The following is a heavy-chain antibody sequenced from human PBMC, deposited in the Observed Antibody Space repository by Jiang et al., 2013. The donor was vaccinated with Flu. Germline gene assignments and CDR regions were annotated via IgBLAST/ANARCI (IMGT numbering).Heavy chain of an antibody. V-gene: IGHV3-30*18. J-gene: IGHJ4*02. CDR2: ISYDGSNK. Sequence: VQLLESGGGLVQPGGSLRLSCAASGFTFSSYGMHWVRQAPGKGLEWVAVISYDGSNKYYADSVKGRFTISRDNSKNTLYLQMNSLRAEDTAVYYCAKDDDEAPGYWGQGTLVTVSS. CDR1: GFTFSSYG. CDR3: AKDDDEAPGY. D-gene: IGHD1-1*01.